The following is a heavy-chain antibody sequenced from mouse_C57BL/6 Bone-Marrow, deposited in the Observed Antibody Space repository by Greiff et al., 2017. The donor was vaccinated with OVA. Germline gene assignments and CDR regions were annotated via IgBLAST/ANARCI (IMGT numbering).Heavy chain of an antibody. D-gene: IGHD2-12*01. CDR3: ARREGLYPYAMDY. CDR1: GYTFTSYW. CDR2: INPSSGYT. J-gene: IGHJ4*01. V-gene: IGHV1-7*01. Sequence: QVQLKESGAELAKPGASVKLSCKASGYTFTSYWMHWVKQRPGQGLEWIGYINPSSGYTKYNQKFKDKATLTADKSSSTAYMKLSSLTYKDSAVYYCARREGLYPYAMDYWGQGTSVTVSS.